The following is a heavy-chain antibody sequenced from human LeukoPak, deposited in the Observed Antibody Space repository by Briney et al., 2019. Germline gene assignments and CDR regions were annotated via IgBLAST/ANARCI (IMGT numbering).Heavy chain of an antibody. CDR2: INPGESDT. Sequence: GESLKISWKVSXYXXXTXXIXXXXXXPXXXMEWXGVINPGESDTRYXLXFQGKVTISAAKSISTAYLQWSSLKASDTAISYCARQWLFDQWGQGTLVTVSP. D-gene: IGHD5-12*01. J-gene: IGHJ4*02. CDR3: ARQWLFDQ. V-gene: IGHV5-51*01. CDR1: XYXXXTXX.